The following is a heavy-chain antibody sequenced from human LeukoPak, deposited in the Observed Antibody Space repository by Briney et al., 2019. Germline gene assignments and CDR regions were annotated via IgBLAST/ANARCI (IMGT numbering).Heavy chain of an antibody. V-gene: IGHV3-7*01. CDR2: IKQDGSEK. CDR3: ARESFAARWD. J-gene: IGHJ4*02. Sequence: PGGSLRLSCAASGFTFSRYWMSWVRQAPGKGLEWVANIKQDGSEKDYVDSVKGRFTISRDNAKNSLYLQMNSLTAEDTAVYYCARESFAARWDWGQGTLVTVS. CDR1: GFTFSRYW. D-gene: IGHD6-6*01.